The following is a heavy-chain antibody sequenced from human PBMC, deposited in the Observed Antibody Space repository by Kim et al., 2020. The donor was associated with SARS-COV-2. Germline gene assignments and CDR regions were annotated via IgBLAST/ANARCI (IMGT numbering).Heavy chain of an antibody. D-gene: IGHD1-1*01. J-gene: IGHJ6*02. CDR2: IDPSDSYT. Sequence: ESLKISCKGSGYSFTSYWISWVRQMPGKGLEWMGRIDPSDSYTNYSPSFQGHVTISADKSISTAYLQWSSLKASDTAMYYCARLGSGTGTTFDYYGMDVWGQGTTVTVSS. V-gene: IGHV5-10-1*01. CDR1: GYSFTSYW. CDR3: ARLGSGTGTTFDYYGMDV.